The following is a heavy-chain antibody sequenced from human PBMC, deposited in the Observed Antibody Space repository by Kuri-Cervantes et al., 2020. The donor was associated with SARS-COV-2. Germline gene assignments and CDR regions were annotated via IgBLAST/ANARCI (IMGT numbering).Heavy chain of an antibody. CDR1: GYTFTSYY. D-gene: IGHD6-19*01. J-gene: IGHJ4*02. CDR2: INPSGGST. CDR3: ARDGSSGWQYDY. Sequence: ASVKVSCKASGYTFTSYYMHWVRQAPGQGLEWMGIINPSGGSTSYAQKFQGRVTITRDTSASTAYMELSSLRSEDTAVYYCARDGSSGWQYDYWGQGTLVTVSS. V-gene: IGHV1-46*01.